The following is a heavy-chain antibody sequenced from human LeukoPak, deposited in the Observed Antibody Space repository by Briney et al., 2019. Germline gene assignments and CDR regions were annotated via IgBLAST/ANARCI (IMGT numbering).Heavy chain of an antibody. CDR2: IYTSGST. V-gene: IGHV4-4*07. CDR3: ARDSITMVRGVETDI. Sequence: SETLSLTCTVSGDSISSYYWSWIRQPAGKGLEWIGHIYTSGSTNYNPSLKSRVTMSVDTSKNQFSLKLSSVTAADTAVYYCARDSITMVRGVETDIWGQGTLVTVSS. D-gene: IGHD3-10*01. CDR1: GDSISSYY. J-gene: IGHJ4*02.